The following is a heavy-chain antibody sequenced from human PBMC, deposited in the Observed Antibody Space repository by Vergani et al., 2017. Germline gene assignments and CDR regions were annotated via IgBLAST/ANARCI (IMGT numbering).Heavy chain of an antibody. J-gene: IGHJ4*02. D-gene: IGHD6-13*01. CDR2: IIPILGIA. CDR3: ATPFAWYSSSWPFDY. V-gene: IGHV1-69*04. CDR1: GGTFSSYA. Sequence: QVQLVQSGAEVKKPGSSVKVSCKASGGTFSSYAISWVRQAPGQGLEWMGRIIPILGIANYAQKFQGKVTITADKSTSTAYMELSSLRSEDTAVYYCATPFAWYSSSWPFDYWGQGTLVTVSS.